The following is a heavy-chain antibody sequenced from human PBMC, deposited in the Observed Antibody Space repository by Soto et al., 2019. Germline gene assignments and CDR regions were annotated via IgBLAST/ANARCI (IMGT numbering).Heavy chain of an antibody. CDR2: ISRSNYI. CDR3: ARDHNDSGSYGGLLDP. CDR1: GFTFSSYN. Sequence: EVQLVESGGGLVKPGGSLRLSCAASGFTFSSYNMNWVRQAPGKGLEWVSSISRSNYIYYTDSVKGRFTISRDNVKNSLYLLMDSLGAEDTAVYYCARDHNDSGSYGGLLDPWGQGTLVTVSS. J-gene: IGHJ5*02. D-gene: IGHD3-10*01. V-gene: IGHV3-21*01.